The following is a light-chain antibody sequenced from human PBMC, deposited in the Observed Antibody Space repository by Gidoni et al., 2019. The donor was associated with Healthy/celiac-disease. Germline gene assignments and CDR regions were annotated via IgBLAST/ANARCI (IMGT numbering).Light chain of an antibody. CDR1: QSISSY. V-gene: IGKV1-39*01. CDR2: AAS. J-gene: IGKJ2*01. CDR3: QQSYSTPVYT. Sequence: DIQMTQSPSYLSASVGDRVNITCRASQSISSYLNWYQQKPGKAPKLLIYAASSLQSGVPSRFSGSGSGTDFTLTISSLQPEDFATYYCQQSYSTPVYTFGQGTKLEIK.